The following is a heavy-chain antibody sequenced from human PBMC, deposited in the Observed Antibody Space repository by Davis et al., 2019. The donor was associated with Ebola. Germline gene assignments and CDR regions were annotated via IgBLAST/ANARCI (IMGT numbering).Heavy chain of an antibody. J-gene: IGHJ5*02. Sequence: ASVKVSCKASGYTFTGYYMHWVRQAPGQGLEWMGWINPNSGGTNYAQKFQGWVTMTRDTSISTAYMELSRLRSDDTAVYYCARAVGSWGPWFDPWGQGTLVTVSS. CDR3: ARAVGSWGPWFDP. V-gene: IGHV1-2*04. D-gene: IGHD6-13*01. CDR1: GYTFTGYY. CDR2: INPNSGGT.